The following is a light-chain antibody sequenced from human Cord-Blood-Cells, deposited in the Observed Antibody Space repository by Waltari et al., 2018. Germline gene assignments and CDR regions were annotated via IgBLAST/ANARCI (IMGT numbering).Light chain of an antibody. J-gene: IGLJ2*01. V-gene: IGLV2-23*01. CDR3: CSYAGSSNVV. CDR2: EGS. CDR1: SSDVGSYNL. Sequence: QSALTQPASVSGSTGQSITISCTGTSSDVGSYNLVSWYQQHPGKAPKLMIYEGSKRPSGVSNRFSGSKSGNTDSLTISGLQAEDEADYYCCSYAGSSNVVFGGGTKLTVL.